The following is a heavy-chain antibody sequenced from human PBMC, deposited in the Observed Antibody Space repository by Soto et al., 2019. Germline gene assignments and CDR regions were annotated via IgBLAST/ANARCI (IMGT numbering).Heavy chain of an antibody. CDR1: GFTFSSYG. CDR2: ISYDGSNK. V-gene: IGHV3-30*18. J-gene: IGHJ4*02. Sequence: GGSLRLSCAASGFTFSSYGMHWVRQAPGKGLEWVAVISYDGSNKYYADSVKGRFTISRDNSKNTLYLQMNSLRAEDTAVYYCAKDRNDFFDYWGQGTLVTVSS. CDR3: AKDRNDFFDY.